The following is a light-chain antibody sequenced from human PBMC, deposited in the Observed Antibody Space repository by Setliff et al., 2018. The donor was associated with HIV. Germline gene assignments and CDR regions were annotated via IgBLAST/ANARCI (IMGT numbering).Light chain of an antibody. CDR2: SNN. Sequence: SVLAQPPSASGTPGQRVTISCSGSNSNIGSNTVNWYQQLPGTAPKLLIYSNNQRPSGVPDRFSGSKSGTSASLAISGLQSEDEADYYCAAWDDTLNGSWVFGGGTKVTVL. J-gene: IGLJ3*02. V-gene: IGLV1-44*01. CDR1: NSNIGSNT. CDR3: AAWDDTLNGSWV.